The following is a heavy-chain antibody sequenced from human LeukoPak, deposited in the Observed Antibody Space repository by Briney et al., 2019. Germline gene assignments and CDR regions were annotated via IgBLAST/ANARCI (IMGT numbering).Heavy chain of an antibody. CDR2: IIPIFGTA. J-gene: IGHJ5*02. Sequence: GASVKVSCKASGGTFSSYAISWVRQAPGQGLEWMGGIIPIFGTANYAQKFQGRVTITTDESTSTAYMELSSLRSEDTAVYYCARDFSGSLLWFGELSYWFDPWGQGTLVTVSS. D-gene: IGHD3-10*01. CDR3: ARDFSGSLLWFGELSYWFDP. CDR1: GGTFSSYA. V-gene: IGHV1-69*05.